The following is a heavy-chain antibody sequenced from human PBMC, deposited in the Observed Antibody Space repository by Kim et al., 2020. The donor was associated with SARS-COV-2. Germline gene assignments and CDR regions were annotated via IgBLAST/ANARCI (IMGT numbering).Heavy chain of an antibody. Sequence: ADSVKGRFTSFRDNAKYTLFLQMNSLRTEDTAVYYCAKNDGQWLVSYYFGCWGQGTLVTVSS. J-gene: IGHJ4*02. D-gene: IGHD6-19*01. V-gene: IGHV3-30*02. CDR3: AKNDGQWLVSYYFGC.